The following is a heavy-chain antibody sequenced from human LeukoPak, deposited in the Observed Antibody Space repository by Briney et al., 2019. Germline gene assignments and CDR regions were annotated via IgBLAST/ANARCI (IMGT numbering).Heavy chain of an antibody. V-gene: IGHV3-23*01. CDR2: ITGSGDSA. J-gene: IGHJ3*02. D-gene: IGHD3-22*01. CDR1: GFTFSSYA. CDR3: ARASQWLLDAFDI. Sequence: GGSLRLSCAASGFTFSSYAMTWVRQAPGKGLEWVSAITGSGDSAYYSDSVKGRFTISRDNAKNSLYLQMNSLRAEDTAVYYCARASQWLLDAFDIWGQGTMVTVS.